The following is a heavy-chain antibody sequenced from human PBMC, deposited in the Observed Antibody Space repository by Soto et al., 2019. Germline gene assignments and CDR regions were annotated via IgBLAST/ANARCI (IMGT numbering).Heavy chain of an antibody. Sequence: PGGSLRLSCAASGFTFSSYSMNWVRQAPGKGLEWVSYISSSSSTIYYADSVKGRFTISRDNAKNSLYLQMNSLRDEDTAVYYCARIKLVECLFIRVDMYDMDVGGKGTAVSVTS. CDR3: ARIKLVECLFIRVDMYDMDV. CDR1: GFTFSSYS. CDR2: ISSSSSTI. D-gene: IGHD3-3*01. V-gene: IGHV3-48*02. J-gene: IGHJ6*04.